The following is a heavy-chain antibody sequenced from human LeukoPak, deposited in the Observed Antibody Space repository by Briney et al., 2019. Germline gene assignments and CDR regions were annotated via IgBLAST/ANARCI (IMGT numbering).Heavy chain of an antibody. J-gene: IGHJ4*02. CDR1: GGTFSSYA. Sequence: SVKVSCKASGGTFSSYAISWVRQAPGQGLEWMGGIIPIFGTANYTQKFQGRVTITADESTSTAYMELSSLRSEDTAVYYCASPGIAVADNDYWGQGTLVTVSS. V-gene: IGHV1-69*13. D-gene: IGHD6-19*01. CDR2: IIPIFGTA. CDR3: ASPGIAVADNDY.